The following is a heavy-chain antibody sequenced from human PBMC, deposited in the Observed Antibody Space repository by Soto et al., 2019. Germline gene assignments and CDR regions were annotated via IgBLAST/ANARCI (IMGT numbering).Heavy chain of an antibody. J-gene: IGHJ4*02. CDR1: GYPFTGYY. CDR2: INPTSGGT. D-gene: IGHD2-2*03. V-gene: IGHV1-2*04. Sequence: GGSVKVSFKSSGYPFTGYYMHWVRQAPGQGPEWMGWINPTSGGTNYAQKFQGWVTMTRDTSISTAYMELSRLRSDDTAVYYCARAIFGDCSSNSCFPFGYWGQGTLVTVSS. CDR3: ARAIFGDCSSNSCFPFGY.